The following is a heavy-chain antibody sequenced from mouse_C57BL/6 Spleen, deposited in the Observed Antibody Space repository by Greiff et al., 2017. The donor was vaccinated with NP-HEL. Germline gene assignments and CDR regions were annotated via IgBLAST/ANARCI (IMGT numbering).Heavy chain of an antibody. CDR2: IYPSDSET. Sequence: VQLQQPGAELVRPGSSVKLSCKASGYTFTSYWMDWVKQRPGQGLEWIGNIYPSDSETHYNQKFKDKATLTVEKSSSTAYMQLSSLTSEDSAVYYGARCGKYCGSSQCHYYAMDYWGQGTSVTVSS. V-gene: IGHV1-61*01. D-gene: IGHD1-1*01. J-gene: IGHJ4*01. CDR1: GYTFTSYW. CDR3: ARCGKYCGSSQCHYYAMDY.